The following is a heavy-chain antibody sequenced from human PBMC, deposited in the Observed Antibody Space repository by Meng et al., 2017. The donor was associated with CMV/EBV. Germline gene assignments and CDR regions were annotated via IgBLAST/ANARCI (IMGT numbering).Heavy chain of an antibody. J-gene: IGHJ4*02. CDR3: ARVAFLPPYCGGDCSAHYYFDY. D-gene: IGHD2-21*01. V-gene: IGHV3-7*01. Sequence: GGSLRLSCAASGFTFSSYCMSWVRQAPGKGLEWVANIKQDGSEKYYVDSVKGRFTISRDNAKNSLYLQMNSLRAEDTAVYYCARVAFLPPYCGGDCSAHYYFDYWGQGTLVTVSS. CDR1: GFTFSSYC. CDR2: IKQDGSEK.